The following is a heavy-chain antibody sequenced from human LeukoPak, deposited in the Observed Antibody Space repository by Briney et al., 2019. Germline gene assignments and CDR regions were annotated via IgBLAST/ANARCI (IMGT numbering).Heavy chain of an antibody. Sequence: ASVKVSCKASGYTFTGYYMHWVRQAPGQGLEWMGWINPNSGGTNYAQKFQGRDTMTRDTSISTAYMELSRLRSDDTAVYYCAREILGYCSSTSCYRAGFDPWGQGTLVTVSS. D-gene: IGHD2-2*02. CDR1: GYTFTGYY. J-gene: IGHJ5*02. CDR3: AREILGYCSSTSCYRAGFDP. V-gene: IGHV1-2*02. CDR2: INPNSGGT.